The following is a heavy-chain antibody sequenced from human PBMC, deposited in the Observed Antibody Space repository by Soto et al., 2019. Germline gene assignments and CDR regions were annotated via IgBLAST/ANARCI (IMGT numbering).Heavy chain of an antibody. Sequence: QVQLQESGPGLVKPSETLSLTCTVSGGSISSYYWSWIRQPPGKGLEWIGYIYYSGSTNYNPSLKSRVTISVDTSKNQFSLKLSSVTAADTAVYYCARNKGDSRAFDIWGQGTMVTVSS. V-gene: IGHV4-59*01. CDR2: IYYSGST. J-gene: IGHJ3*02. D-gene: IGHD3-16*01. CDR1: GGSISSYY. CDR3: ARNKGDSRAFDI.